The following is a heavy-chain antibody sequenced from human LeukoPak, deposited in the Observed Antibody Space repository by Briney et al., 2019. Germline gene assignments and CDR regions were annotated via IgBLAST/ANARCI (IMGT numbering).Heavy chain of an antibody. CDR1: GYTFTSYG. CDR3: ARDQSTIFGVVIIPNYYYGMDV. V-gene: IGHV1-18*01. Sequence: ASVKVSCKASGYTFTSYGISWVRQAPGQELEWMGWISAYNGNTNYAQKLQGRVTMTTDTSTSTAYMELRSLRSDDTAVYYCARDQSTIFGVVIIPNYYYGMDVWGQGTTVTVSS. CDR2: ISAYNGNT. J-gene: IGHJ6*02. D-gene: IGHD3-3*01.